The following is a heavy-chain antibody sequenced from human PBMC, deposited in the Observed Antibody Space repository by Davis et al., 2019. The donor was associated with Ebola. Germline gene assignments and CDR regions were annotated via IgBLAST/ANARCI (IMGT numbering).Heavy chain of an antibody. J-gene: IGHJ4*02. V-gene: IGHV3-7*01. CDR2: IKQDGSEK. CDR3: ARDRAQRGFLEWQPRPIGYFDY. Sequence: PGGSLRLSCAASGFTFSSYWMSWVRQAPGKGLEWVANIKQDGSEKYYVDSVKGRFTISRDNAKNSLYLQMNSLRAEDTAVYYCARDRAQRGFLEWQPRPIGYFDYWGQGTLVTVSS. D-gene: IGHD3-3*01. CDR1: GFTFSSYW.